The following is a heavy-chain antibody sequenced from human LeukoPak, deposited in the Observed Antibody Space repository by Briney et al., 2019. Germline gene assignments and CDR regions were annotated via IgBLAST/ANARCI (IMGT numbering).Heavy chain of an antibody. J-gene: IGHJ5*02. D-gene: IGHD3-9*01. Sequence: VASVKVSCKASGYTFTSYAMNWVRQAPGQGLEWMGWIRTNNGNPTYAQGFTGRFVFSLDTSVSTAYLQISSLKAEDTAVYYCARGNGYTIFADGHWFDPWGQGTLVIVSS. CDR1: GYTFTSYA. CDR2: IRTNNGNP. CDR3: ARGNGYTIFADGHWFDP. V-gene: IGHV7-4-1*02.